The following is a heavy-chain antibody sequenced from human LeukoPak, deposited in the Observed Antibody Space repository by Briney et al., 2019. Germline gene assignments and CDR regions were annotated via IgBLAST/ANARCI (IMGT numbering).Heavy chain of an antibody. D-gene: IGHD1-20*01. V-gene: IGHV3-23*01. CDR3: AKDEEVTGTNLGLILDAFDI. CDR2: ISDSGNT. J-gene: IGHJ3*02. Sequence: PGGSLRLSCAASGFTLSSYAMSWVRQAPGKGLEWVSAISDSGNTYHADSVKGRFTISRDSSKNTLFLQMNRLRPEDAAVYFCAKDEEVTGTNLGLILDAFDIWGQGTMVTVSS. CDR1: GFTLSSYA.